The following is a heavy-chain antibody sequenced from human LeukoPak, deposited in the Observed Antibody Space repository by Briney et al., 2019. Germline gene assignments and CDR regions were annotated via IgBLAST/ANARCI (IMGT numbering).Heavy chain of an antibody. J-gene: IGHJ5*02. CDR2: IYSSGST. D-gene: IGHD3-9*01. Sequence: PGGSLRLSCAASGFTDSSSYMSWVRQAPGKGLEWVSVIYSSGSTYYADSVKGRFNISRDISQNTLYLQMNRLRAEDTAIYYCARSGVLRSFGNSWGQGTLVTVSS. V-gene: IGHV3-66*01. CDR1: GFTDSSSY. CDR3: ARSGVLRSFGNS.